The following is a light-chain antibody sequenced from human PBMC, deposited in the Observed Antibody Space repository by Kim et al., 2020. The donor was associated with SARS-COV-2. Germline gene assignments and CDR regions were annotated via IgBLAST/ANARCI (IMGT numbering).Light chain of an antibody. J-gene: IGKJ2*01. CDR3: QQRSNWPPLYT. V-gene: IGKV3-11*01. Sequence: EIVLTQSPANLSLSPGERATLSCRASQSVSSYLAWYQQKPGQAPRLLIYDASNRATGIPARFSGSGSGTDFTLTISSLEPEDFAVYYCQQRSNWPPLYTFGQGTKLEI. CDR1: QSVSSY. CDR2: DAS.